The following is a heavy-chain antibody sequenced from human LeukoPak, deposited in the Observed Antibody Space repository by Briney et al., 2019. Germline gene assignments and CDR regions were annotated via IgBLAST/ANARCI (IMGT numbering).Heavy chain of an antibody. Sequence: GASVTVSCKASAYTFTCYYFDSDRLAPGQGLEWMGIINPSGGSTSYAQKFQGRVTMTSDTSTSTVYMELSSLRSEDTAVYYCARVDMRASTLHYYFLYWGRGTLVTVSS. CDR2: INPSGGST. CDR1: AYTFTCYY. CDR3: ARVDMRASTLHYYFLY. J-gene: IGHJ4*02. V-gene: IGHV1-46*01. D-gene: IGHD2-2*03.